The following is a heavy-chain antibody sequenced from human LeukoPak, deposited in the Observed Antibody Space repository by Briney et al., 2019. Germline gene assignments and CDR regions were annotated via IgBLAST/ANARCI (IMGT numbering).Heavy chain of an antibody. D-gene: IGHD5-18*01. V-gene: IGHV4-61*02. CDR2: ISSSGST. CDR1: GDSISSGDYY. CDR3: ARASRGGDTAFFDY. J-gene: IGHJ4*02. Sequence: SETLSLTCTVSGDSISSGDYYWSWIRQPAGKGLEWIGRISSSGSTNYNPSLKSRVTISVDTSKNQFSLKLSSVTAADTAVYYCARASRGGDTAFFDYWGQGTLVTVSS.